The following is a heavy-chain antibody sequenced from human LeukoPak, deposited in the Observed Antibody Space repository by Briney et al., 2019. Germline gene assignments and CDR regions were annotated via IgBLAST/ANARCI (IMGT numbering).Heavy chain of an antibody. J-gene: IGHJ4*02. Sequence: GGSLRLSCAASGFLSNNYAMSWVRQAPGKGLEWVSGISSGGDYTYYADSVTGRFTISRDNSRNTLYLQMISLRAEDTAVYYCAGSQYWGQGTLVTVSS. CDR1: GFLSNNYA. CDR3: AGSQY. CDR2: ISSGGDYT. V-gene: IGHV3-23*01.